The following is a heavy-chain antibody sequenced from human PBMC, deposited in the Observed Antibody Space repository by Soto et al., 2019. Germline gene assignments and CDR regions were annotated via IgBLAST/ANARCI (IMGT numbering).Heavy chain of an antibody. CDR3: ARELSEYSSGWFYFDY. J-gene: IGHJ4*02. Sequence: QVQMVQSGAEVKKPGSSVKVSCKASGGTFSSYAISWVRQAPGQGLEWMGGIIPIFGTANYAQKFQGRVTITADESTSTAYMELSSPRSEDTAVYYCARELSEYSSGWFYFDYWGQGTLVTVSS. CDR1: GGTFSSYA. D-gene: IGHD6-19*01. CDR2: IIPIFGTA. V-gene: IGHV1-69*01.